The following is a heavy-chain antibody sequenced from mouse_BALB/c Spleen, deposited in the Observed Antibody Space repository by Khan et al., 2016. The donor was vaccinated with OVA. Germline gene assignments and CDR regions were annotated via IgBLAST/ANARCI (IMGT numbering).Heavy chain of an antibody. V-gene: IGHV1-9*01. CDR3: ARGSYGGFAY. CDR1: GYTFSSYW. CDR2: IFPGSVST. J-gene: IGHJ3*01. D-gene: IGHD2-12*01. Sequence: VQLQESGGDLMKPGASVKISCKATGYTFSSYWIEWVKQRPGHGLEWIGQIFPGSVSTTYNEKFKGKATLTADTSSNTAYMQLSSLTSEDSAVCYCARGSYGGFAYWGQGTLVTVSA.